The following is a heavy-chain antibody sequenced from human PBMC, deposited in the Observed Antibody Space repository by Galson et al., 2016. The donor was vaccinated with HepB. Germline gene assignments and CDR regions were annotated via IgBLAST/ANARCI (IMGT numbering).Heavy chain of an antibody. J-gene: IGHJ6*02. CDR2: INQAGSEK. Sequence: SLRLSCAASGFTFSDHYMDWVRQAPGKGLEWVANINQAGSEKSYVGSVKGRFTISRDNAKSSLYLQIDSLRAEDTAVYYCMRGTSGSPAMDVWGQGTTVTVSS. CDR3: MRGTSGSPAMDV. V-gene: IGHV3-7*01. CDR1: GFTFSDHY.